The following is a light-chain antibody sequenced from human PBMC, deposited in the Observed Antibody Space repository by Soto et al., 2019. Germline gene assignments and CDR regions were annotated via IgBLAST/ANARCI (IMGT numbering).Light chain of an antibody. Sequence: EIVLTQSPGTLSLSPGERATLSRMASQSISSSYLAWYQQKPGQAPRLLIYGASSRATGTPDRFSGSGSGTEFTLTIGSLQSEDFAVYYCQQYSSSPSFGQGTRLEIK. J-gene: IGKJ5*01. CDR2: GAS. CDR3: QQYSSSPS. CDR1: QSISSSY. V-gene: IGKV3-20*01.